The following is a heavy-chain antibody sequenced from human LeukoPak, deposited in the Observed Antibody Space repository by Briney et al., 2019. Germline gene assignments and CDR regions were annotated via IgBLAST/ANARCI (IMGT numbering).Heavy chain of an antibody. Sequence: SSETLSLTCTVSGGSISSYYWGWIRQPPGKGLEWIAYISDIGSINYNPSLKSRVTISLDTSKNQFSLKLSSVTAADTAVYYCAGHHPRNTVDFWGQGTLVTVSS. J-gene: IGHJ4*02. CDR1: GGSISSYY. D-gene: IGHD2-8*02. CDR2: ISDIGSI. V-gene: IGHV4-59*08. CDR3: AGHHPRNTVDF.